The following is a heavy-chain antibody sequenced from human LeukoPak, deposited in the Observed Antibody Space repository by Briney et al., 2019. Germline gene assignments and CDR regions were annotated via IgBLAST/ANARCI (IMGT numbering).Heavy chain of an antibody. Sequence: GGSLRLSCAASGFTFSSYWMHWVRQAPGKGLVWVSRINSDGSSTTYADSVRGRFTISRDNAKNTLYLQMNSLRAEDTAVYYCARSSQYSSCDCWGQGTLVTVSS. J-gene: IGHJ4*02. V-gene: IGHV3-74*01. D-gene: IGHD6-6*01. CDR3: ARSSQYSSCDC. CDR2: INSDGSST. CDR1: GFTFSSYW.